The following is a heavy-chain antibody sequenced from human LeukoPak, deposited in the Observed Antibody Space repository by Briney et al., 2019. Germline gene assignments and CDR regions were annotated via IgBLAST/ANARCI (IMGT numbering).Heavy chain of an antibody. Sequence: SETLSLTCTVSGGSISSSSYYWGWIRQPPAKGLEWIGSIYYSGSTYYNPSLKSRVTISVDTSKNQFSLKLSSVTAADTAVYYCARGRGMATISDWFDPWGQGTLVTVSS. CDR3: ARGRGMATISDWFDP. CDR2: IYYSGST. CDR1: GGSISSSSYY. D-gene: IGHD5-24*01. V-gene: IGHV4-39*07. J-gene: IGHJ5*02.